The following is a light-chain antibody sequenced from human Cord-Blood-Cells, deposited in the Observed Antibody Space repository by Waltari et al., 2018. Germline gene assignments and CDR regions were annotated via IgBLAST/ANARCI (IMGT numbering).Light chain of an antibody. Sequence: DIVMTQSPDSMAVSLGERATINCKSSQSVLYSSNNKNYLAWYQQKPGQPPKLLIYWASTWTAGVPDRFSASGSATDFTRTLSSLQAEDVALYYSQQYYSTPYSFEQGTKLEIK. CDR2: WAS. CDR3: QQYYSTPYS. CDR1: QSVLYSSNNKNY. V-gene: IGKV4-1*01. J-gene: IGKJ2*03.